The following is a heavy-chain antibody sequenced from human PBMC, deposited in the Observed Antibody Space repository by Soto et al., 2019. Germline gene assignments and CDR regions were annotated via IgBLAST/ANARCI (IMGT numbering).Heavy chain of an antibody. V-gene: IGHV1-18*04. CDR3: SRARYCTSPSCYNHYYYGMDI. J-gene: IGHJ6*04. Sequence: QEQLVQSGGEVKKPGASVRVSCKASGYTFTKYGITWVRQAPGQGLEWMGWIGVYNGKTNYALKLQGRVIMTADTAASTAYMELRSLRYDDTAVYYCSRARYCTSPSCYNHYYYGMDIWGEGTTVSVSS. D-gene: IGHD2-2*02. CDR2: IGVYNGKT. CDR1: GYTFTKYG.